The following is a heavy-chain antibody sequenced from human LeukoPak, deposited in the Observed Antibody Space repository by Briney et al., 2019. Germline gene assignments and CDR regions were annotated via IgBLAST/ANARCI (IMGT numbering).Heavy chain of an antibody. D-gene: IGHD3-10*01. J-gene: IGHJ4*02. CDR2: INYNGNT. CDR1: GGSITSYSY. Sequence: SETLSLTCTVSGGSITSYSYWSWIRQTPGKGLEWIGNINYNGNTNYNPSLKSRITISSDTSKNQFSLKLRSVTAADTAVYYCARVYDSGSYGDWGQGALVTVSS. CDR3: ARVYDSGSYGD. V-gene: IGHV4-59*01.